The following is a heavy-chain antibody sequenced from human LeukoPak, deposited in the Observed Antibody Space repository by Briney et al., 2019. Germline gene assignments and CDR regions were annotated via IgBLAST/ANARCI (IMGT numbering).Heavy chain of an antibody. V-gene: IGHV1-2*02. CDR2: INPNSGGT. CDR3: ATRELVVRGAHYWYFDL. D-gene: IGHD3-10*01. CDR1: GYTFTGYY. J-gene: IGHJ2*01. Sequence: ASVKVSCKASGYTFTGYYMHWVRQAPGQGLEWMGWINPNSGGTNYAQKFQGRVTMTRDTSISTAYMELSRLRSDDTAVYYCATRELVVRGAHYWYFDLWAVAPWSLSPQ.